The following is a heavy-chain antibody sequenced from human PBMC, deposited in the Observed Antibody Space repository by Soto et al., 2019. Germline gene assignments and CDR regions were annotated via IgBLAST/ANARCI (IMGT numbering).Heavy chain of an antibody. CDR3: ARDSLLARGYWFDP. CDR2: IYYSGGT. V-gene: IGHV4-31*03. J-gene: IGHJ5*02. CDR1: GGSISSGGYY. Sequence: QVQLQESGPGLVKPSQTLSLTCTVSGGSISSGGYYWSWIRQHPGKGLEWLGYIYYSGGTYYNPPLKSRVTISVDPSKNQFSLKLSSVTAADTAVYYCARDSLLARGYWFDPWGQGTLVAVSS.